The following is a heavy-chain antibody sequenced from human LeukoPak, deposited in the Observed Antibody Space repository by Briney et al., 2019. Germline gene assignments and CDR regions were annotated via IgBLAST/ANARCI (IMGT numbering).Heavy chain of an antibody. V-gene: IGHV4-4*07. J-gene: IGHJ5*02. CDR1: GGSISSYY. Sequence: PSETLSLTCTVSGGSISSYYWNWIRQPAGKGLEWIGRIYTSGSTNYKPSLKSRVTISVDTSKNQFSLKLSSVTAADTAVYYCARGGLLTFGGVIAYNWFDPWGQGTLVTVSS. CDR2: IYTSGST. D-gene: IGHD3-16*02. CDR3: ARGGLLTFGGVIAYNWFDP.